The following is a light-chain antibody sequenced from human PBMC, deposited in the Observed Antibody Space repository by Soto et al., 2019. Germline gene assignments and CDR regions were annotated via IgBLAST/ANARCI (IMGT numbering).Light chain of an antibody. CDR2: EVS. Sequence: QSALTQPASVSGSPGQSITISCTGTSSDIGGYNYVSWYQKHPGKAPKLMIYEVSKRPSGVSSRFSGSKSGNTASLTISGLQTEDEADYYCSSYTSITALHVFGGGTKLTVL. CDR3: SSYTSITALHV. V-gene: IGLV2-14*01. CDR1: SSDIGGYNY. J-gene: IGLJ2*01.